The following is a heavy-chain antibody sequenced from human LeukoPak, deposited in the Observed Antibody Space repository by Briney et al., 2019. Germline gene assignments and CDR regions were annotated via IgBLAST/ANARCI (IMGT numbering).Heavy chain of an antibody. V-gene: IGHV3-53*01. Sequence: GGSLRLSCAASGFTVSSNYMSWVRQAPGKGLEWVSVIYSGGSTYYADSVKGRFTISRDSSKNTLYLQMNSLRAEDTAVYYCARAPSDYYDSSAFDYWGQGTLVTVSS. CDR3: ARAPSDYYDSSAFDY. D-gene: IGHD3-22*01. J-gene: IGHJ4*02. CDR2: IYSGGST. CDR1: GFTVSSNY.